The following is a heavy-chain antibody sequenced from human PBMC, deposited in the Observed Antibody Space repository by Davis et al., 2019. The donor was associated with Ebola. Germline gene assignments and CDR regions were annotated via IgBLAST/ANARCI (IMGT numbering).Heavy chain of an antibody. J-gene: IGHJ4*02. D-gene: IGHD2-15*01. V-gene: IGHV1-18*04. CDR3: ARSGVYCSGGSCYHRCFDY. CDR2: ISGYNGHT. Sequence: ASVKVSCKTSGYTFTSYGIIWVRQAPGQGLEWMGWISGYNGHTKYRQDLQDRVTMTTDTSTTTVHMELRSLKSDDTAVYYCARSGVYCSGGSCYHRCFDYWGQGTLVTVSS. CDR1: GYTFTSYG.